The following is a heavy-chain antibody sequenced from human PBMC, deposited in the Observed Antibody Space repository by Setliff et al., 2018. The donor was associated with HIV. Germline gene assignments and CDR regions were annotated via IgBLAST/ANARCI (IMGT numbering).Heavy chain of an antibody. J-gene: IGHJ2*01. D-gene: IGHD4-17*01. V-gene: IGHV4-39*07. CDR2: IYYSGST. CDR3: ARGTKTMVINYWYFDV. Sequence: SETLSLTCTVSGGSISSSSYYWGWIRQPPGKGLEWIGSIYYSGSTYYNPSLKSRVTISVDPSKNQFYLNLRSVTAADTAVYFCARGTKTMVINYWYFDVWGRGTPVTVSS. CDR1: GGSISSSSYY.